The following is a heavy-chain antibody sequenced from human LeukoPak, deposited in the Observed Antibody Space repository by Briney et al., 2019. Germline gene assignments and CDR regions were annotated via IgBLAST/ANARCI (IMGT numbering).Heavy chain of an antibody. J-gene: IGHJ5*02. D-gene: IGHD2-15*01. V-gene: IGHV3-48*01. CDR2: ISSSSSTI. Sequence: GGSLRLSCAASGFTFSSYSMNWVRQAPGKGLEWVSYISSSSSTIYYADSVKGRITISRDNAKNTLYLQMNSLRAEDTAVYYCVRGGESTWSWGQGTLVTVSS. CDR1: GFTFSSYS. CDR3: VRGGESTWS.